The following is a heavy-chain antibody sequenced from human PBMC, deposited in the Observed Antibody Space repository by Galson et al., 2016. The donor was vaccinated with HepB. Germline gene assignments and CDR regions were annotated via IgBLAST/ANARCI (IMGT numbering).Heavy chain of an antibody. J-gene: IGHJ4*02. V-gene: IGHV1-3*01. CDR2: INGGSGDT. CDR1: GYTFTTYA. CDR3: VREGREATLRGTYSWYPRDN. Sequence: SVKVSCKASGYTFTTYAMHWVRQAPGQRPEWMGWINGGSGDTKYSQKFEGRVTFSRDTSASTGYMELTSLRSEDTAVYYCVREGREATLRGTYSWYPRDNWGQGTLVTVSS. D-gene: IGHD6-13*01.